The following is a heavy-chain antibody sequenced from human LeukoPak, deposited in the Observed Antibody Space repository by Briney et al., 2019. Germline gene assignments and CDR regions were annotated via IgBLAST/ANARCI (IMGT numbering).Heavy chain of an antibody. CDR3: VRGTAMVPNEFDY. CDR2: ISSNGGST. J-gene: IGHJ4*02. D-gene: IGHD5-18*01. Sequence: GGSLRLSCSASGFTFSSYAMHWVRQAPGRGLEYVSAISSNGGSTYYADSVKGRFTISRDNSKNTLYLQMSSLRAEDTAVYYCVRGTAMVPNEFDYWGQGTLVTVSS. V-gene: IGHV3-64D*06. CDR1: GFTFSSYA.